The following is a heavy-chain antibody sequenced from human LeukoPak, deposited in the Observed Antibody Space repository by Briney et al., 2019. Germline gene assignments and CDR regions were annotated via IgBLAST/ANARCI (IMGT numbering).Heavy chain of an antibody. D-gene: IGHD3-10*01. CDR1: GGSFSGYY. J-gene: IGHJ5*02. CDR2: INHSGST. CDR3: ARDLAYYYGSGSYWGNWFDP. V-gene: IGHV4-34*01. Sequence: SETLSLTCAVYGGSFSGYYWSWIRQPPGKGLEWIGEINHSGSTNYNPSLKSRVTISVDTSKNQFSLKLSSVTAADTAVYYCARDLAYYYGSGSYWGNWFDPWGQGTLVTVSS.